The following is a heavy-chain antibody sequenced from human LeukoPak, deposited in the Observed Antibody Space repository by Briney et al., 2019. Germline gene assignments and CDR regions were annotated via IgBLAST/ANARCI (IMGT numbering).Heavy chain of an antibody. Sequence: SETLSLTCTVSGGSISSYYWSWIRQPPGKGLEWIGYIYHSGSTYYNPSLKSRVTISVDRSKNQFSLKLSSVTAADTAVYYCARAGAPPYWFGPWGQGTLVTVSS. CDR1: GGSISSYY. CDR3: ARAGAPPYWFGP. CDR2: IYHSGST. J-gene: IGHJ5*02. V-gene: IGHV4-59*12.